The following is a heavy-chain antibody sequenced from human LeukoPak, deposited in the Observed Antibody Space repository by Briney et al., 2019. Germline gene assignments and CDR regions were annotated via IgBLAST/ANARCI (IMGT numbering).Heavy chain of an antibody. V-gene: IGHV1-2*02. D-gene: IGHD3-22*01. Sequence: ASVKVSCKASGYTFTGYYMHWVRQAPGQGLEWMGWINPNSGGTNYAQKFQGRVTMTRDTSISTAYMELSRLRSDDTAVYYCARDPYDSSGERVWGQGTLVTVSS. CDR2: INPNSGGT. J-gene: IGHJ4*02. CDR3: ARDPYDSSGERV. CDR1: GYTFTGYY.